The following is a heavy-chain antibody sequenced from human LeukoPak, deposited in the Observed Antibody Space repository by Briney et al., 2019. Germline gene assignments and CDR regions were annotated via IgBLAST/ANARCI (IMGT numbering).Heavy chain of an antibody. D-gene: IGHD3-10*01. CDR2: IYSGGST. Sequence: PGGSLRLSCAASGFTFSSYAMSWVRQAPGKGLEWVSVIYSGGSTYYADSVKGRFTISRDNSKNTLYLQMNSLRAEDTAVYYCARGGWFGEYRYYYYYGMDVWGQGTTVAVSS. V-gene: IGHV3-53*01. J-gene: IGHJ6*02. CDR3: ARGGWFGEYRYYYYYGMDV. CDR1: GFTFSSYA.